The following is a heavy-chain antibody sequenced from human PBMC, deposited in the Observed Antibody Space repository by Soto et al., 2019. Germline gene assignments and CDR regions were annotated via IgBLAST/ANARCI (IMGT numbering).Heavy chain of an antibody. CDR3: ARGDDSSGYPPWYFDY. J-gene: IGHJ4*02. CDR2: IIPIFGTA. V-gene: IGHV1-69*01. D-gene: IGHD3-22*01. Sequence: QVQLVQSGAEVKKPGSSVKVSCKASGGTFSSYAISWVRQAPGQGLEWMGGIIPIFGTANYAQKFQGRVTITADESTSTAYMELSSLRSEDTAVYYCARGDDSSGYPPWYFDYWGQGTLVTVSS. CDR1: GGTFSSYA.